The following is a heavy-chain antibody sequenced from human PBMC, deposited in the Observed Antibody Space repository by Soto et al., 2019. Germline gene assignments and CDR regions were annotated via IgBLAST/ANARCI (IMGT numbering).Heavy chain of an antibody. Sequence: PSETLSLTCTDSGGSISSYYWSWIRQPPGKGLEWIGYIYYSGSTNYNPSLKSRVTISVDTSKNQFSLKVSSVTAADTAVYYCARQRVGDPMDQYYYYYYMDVWGKGTTVTVSS. V-gene: IGHV4-59*08. CDR1: GGSISSYY. CDR2: IYYSGST. D-gene: IGHD3-16*01. J-gene: IGHJ6*03. CDR3: ARQRVGDPMDQYYYYYYMDV.